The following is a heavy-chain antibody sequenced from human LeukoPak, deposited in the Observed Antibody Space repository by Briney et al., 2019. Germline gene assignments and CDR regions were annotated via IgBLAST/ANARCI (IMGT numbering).Heavy chain of an antibody. CDR3: VRVGSSSWYFDL. V-gene: IGHV3-66*02. J-gene: IGHJ4*02. D-gene: IGHD6-13*01. CDR1: GFTVGSNY. Sequence: GGSLRLSCAASGFTVGSNYMNWVRQAPGKGLEWVSILFGSGRTYYADSVKGRFTISRDNSKNTLFLQMNNMRTEDTAIYYCVRVGSSSWYFDLWGQGTLVTVSS. CDR2: LFGSGRT.